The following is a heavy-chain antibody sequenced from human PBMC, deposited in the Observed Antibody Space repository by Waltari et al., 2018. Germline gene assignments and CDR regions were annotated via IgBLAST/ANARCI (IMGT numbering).Heavy chain of an antibody. CDR3: AREGWGELRSAFDI. Sequence: QVQLVESGGGVVQPGRSLRLSCAASGFTFSSYAMPWVRQAPGKGLEWVAVISYDGSNKYYADSVKGRFTISRDNSKNTLYLQMNSLRAEDTAVYYCAREGWGELRSAFDIWGQGTMVTVSS. CDR1: GFTFSSYA. J-gene: IGHJ3*02. V-gene: IGHV3-30-3*01. CDR2: ISYDGSNK. D-gene: IGHD1-26*01.